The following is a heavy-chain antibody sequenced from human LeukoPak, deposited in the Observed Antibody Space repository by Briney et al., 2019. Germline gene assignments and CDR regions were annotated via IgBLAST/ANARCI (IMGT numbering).Heavy chain of an antibody. V-gene: IGHV3-23*01. J-gene: IGHJ6*02. CDR1: GFTFSSYA. Sequence: GGSLRLSCAASGFTFSSYAMSWVRQAPGKGLEWVSSMSGSGGSTYYADSVKGRFTISGDDSKNALYLQMNSLRAEDTAVYYCARVRYGELDVWGQGTTVTVSS. CDR2: MSGSGGST. CDR3: ARVRYGELDV. D-gene: IGHD4-17*01.